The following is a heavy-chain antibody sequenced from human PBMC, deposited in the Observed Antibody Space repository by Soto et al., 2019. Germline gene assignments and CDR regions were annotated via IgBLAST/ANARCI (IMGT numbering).Heavy chain of an antibody. J-gene: IGHJ6*02. V-gene: IGHV3-73*01. CDR1: GLPFRGSG. CDR2: IRSQPNNYAT. CDR3: ARHLSRTDGIDV. Sequence: GESLKISCTSAGLPFRGSGIHWVRHASGNGLEWVGRIRSQPNNYATTYSESVRGRFTYAREDSQNTAYLQMSSLKTENTAIYYCARHLSRTDGIDVWGQGTTVTVSS.